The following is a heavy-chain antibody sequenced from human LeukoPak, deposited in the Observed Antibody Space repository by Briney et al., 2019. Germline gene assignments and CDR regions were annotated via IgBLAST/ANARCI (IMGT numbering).Heavy chain of an antibody. D-gene: IGHD3-3*01. J-gene: IGHJ4*02. Sequence: TGGSLRLSCAASGFTFSSYAMSWVRQAPGKGLEWVSAISGSGGSTYYADSVKGRFTISRDNSKNTLYLQMNSLRAEDTAVYHCAKVDDFWSGSDYWGQGTLVTVSS. CDR1: GFTFSSYA. CDR3: AKVDDFWSGSDY. V-gene: IGHV3-23*01. CDR2: ISGSGGST.